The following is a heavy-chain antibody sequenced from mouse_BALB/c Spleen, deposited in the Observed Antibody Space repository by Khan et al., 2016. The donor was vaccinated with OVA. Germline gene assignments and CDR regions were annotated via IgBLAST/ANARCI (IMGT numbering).Heavy chain of an antibody. D-gene: IGHD2-4*01. CDR3: ARQPYYHYNVMDY. V-gene: IGHV2-6-1*01. CDR1: GFSLTNYG. J-gene: IGHJ4*01. CDR2: IWTDGST. Sequence: VQLQESGPGLVAPSQSLSITCTISGFSLTNYGVHWVRQPPGKGLEWLGVIWTDGSTTYYSALKSRLTTTKDNSKSQVFLKMNSLQTDDTAIYFCARQPYYHYNVMDYWGQGTSVTVSS.